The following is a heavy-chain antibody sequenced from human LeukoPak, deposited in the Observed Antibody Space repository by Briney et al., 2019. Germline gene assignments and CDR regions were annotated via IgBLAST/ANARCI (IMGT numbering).Heavy chain of an antibody. D-gene: IGHD3-22*01. Sequence: GASVKVSCKASGYTFTSYGISWVRQAPGQVLEWMGWISAYNGNTNYAQKLQGRVTMTTDTSTSTAYMELRSLRSDDTAVYYCARDETYYYHSSGYYVGIFDYWGQGTLVTVSS. CDR1: GYTFTSYG. CDR3: ARDETYYYHSSGYYVGIFDY. V-gene: IGHV1-18*01. CDR2: ISAYNGNT. J-gene: IGHJ4*02.